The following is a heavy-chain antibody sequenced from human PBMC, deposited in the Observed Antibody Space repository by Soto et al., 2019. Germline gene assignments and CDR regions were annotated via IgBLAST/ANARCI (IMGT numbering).Heavy chain of an antibody. J-gene: IGHJ4*02. CDR2: VSIGGST. Sequence: SGGSLRLSCAASGFTFSSYAMGWVRQGPGKGLEWVAVVSIGGSTHYADSVRGRFTISGDNSKNTLSLQMNSLTAEDTAVYFCAKRRGAGGHFDYWGQGALVTVSS. CDR1: GFTFSSYA. D-gene: IGHD2-15*01. CDR3: AKRRGAGGHFDY. V-gene: IGHV3-23*01.